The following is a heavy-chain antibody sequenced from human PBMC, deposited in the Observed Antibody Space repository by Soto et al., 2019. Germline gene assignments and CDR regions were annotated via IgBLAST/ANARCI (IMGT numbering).Heavy chain of an antibody. CDR3: ARGVQLQLIYYYYYMDV. V-gene: IGHV4-39*01. D-gene: IGHD5-18*01. J-gene: IGHJ6*03. CDR1: GGSISSSSYY. Sequence: NPSETLSLTCTVSGGSISSSSYYWGWIRQPPGKGLEWIGSIYYSGSTYYNPSLKSRVTISVDTSKNQFSLKLSSVTAADTAVYYCARGVQLQLIYYYYYMDVWGKGTTVTVSS. CDR2: IYYSGST.